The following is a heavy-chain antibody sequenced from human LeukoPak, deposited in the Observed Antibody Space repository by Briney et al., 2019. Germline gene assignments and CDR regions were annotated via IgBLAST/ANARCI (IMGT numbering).Heavy chain of an antibody. V-gene: IGHV1-18*04. CDR1: GYTFTGYY. CDR2: ISAYNGNT. CDR3: ARWYYYDSSGYKSAFDY. Sequence: ASVKVSCKASGYTFTGYYMHWVRQAPGQGLEWMGWISAYNGNTNYAQKLQGRVTMTTDTSTSTAYMELRSLRSDDTAVYYCARWYYYDSSGYKSAFDYWGQGTLVTVSS. D-gene: IGHD3-22*01. J-gene: IGHJ4*02.